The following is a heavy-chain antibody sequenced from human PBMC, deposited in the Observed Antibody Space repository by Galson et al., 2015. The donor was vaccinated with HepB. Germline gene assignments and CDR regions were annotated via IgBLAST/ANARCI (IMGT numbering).Heavy chain of an antibody. CDR2: IYPGDSGT. J-gene: IGHJ6*02. Sequence: QSGAEVKKPGESLKISCKGSGYSFTSYWIGWVRQMPGKGLEWMGIIYPGDSGTRYSPSFQGQVTISADKSISTAYLQWSSLKASDTAMYYCARHVSSTSVSYYGMDVWGQGTTVTVSS. CDR1: GYSFTSYW. V-gene: IGHV5-51*01. D-gene: IGHD2-2*01. CDR3: ARHVSSTSVSYYGMDV.